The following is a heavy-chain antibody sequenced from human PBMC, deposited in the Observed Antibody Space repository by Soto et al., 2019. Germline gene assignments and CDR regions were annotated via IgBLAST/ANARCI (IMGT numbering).Heavy chain of an antibody. V-gene: IGHV1-2*02. D-gene: IGHD2-15*01. CDR3: APATVVSPIYLWC. J-gene: IGHJ4*01. CDR1: GYTRTGYY. Sequence: SVKVSCKGSGYTRTGYYMHWVRQALGQGLEWMGWINPNSGGTNYAQKFQGRVTMTRDTSISTAYMELSRLRSDDTAVYYCAPATVVSPIYLWCWGQGTLVTVPS. CDR2: INPNSGGT.